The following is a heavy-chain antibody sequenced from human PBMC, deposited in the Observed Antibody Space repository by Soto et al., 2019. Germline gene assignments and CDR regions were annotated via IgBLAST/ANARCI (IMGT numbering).Heavy chain of an antibody. CDR2: ISSSSSYI. CDR1: GFTFSSYS. V-gene: IGHV3-21*01. D-gene: IGHD1-1*01. Sequence: PGGSLRLSCAASGFTFSSYSMNWVRHAPGKGLEWVSSISSSSSYIYYADSVKGRFTISRDNAKNSLYLQMNSLRAEDTAVYYCARGTTGTNYHYYYGMDVWGQGTTVTVSS. J-gene: IGHJ6*02. CDR3: ARGTTGTNYHYYYGMDV.